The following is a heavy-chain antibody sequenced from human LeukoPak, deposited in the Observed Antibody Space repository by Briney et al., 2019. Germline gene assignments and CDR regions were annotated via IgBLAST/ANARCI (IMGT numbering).Heavy chain of an antibody. CDR1: GGSISSSNYY. V-gene: IGHV4-39*01. D-gene: IGHD4-17*01. CDR2: IYYSGTT. Sequence: SETLSLTCTVSGGSISSSNYYWGWIRQPPGKGVEWIGSIYYSGTTYYNPSLKSRVTMSVDTSKNQFSLRLSSVTAADTAVYYCVRLPGYGDYSVDFWGQGTLVTVSS. CDR3: VRLPGYGDYSVDF. J-gene: IGHJ4*02.